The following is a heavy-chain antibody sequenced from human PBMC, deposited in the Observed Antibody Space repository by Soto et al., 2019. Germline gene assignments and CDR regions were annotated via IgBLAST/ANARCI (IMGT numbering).Heavy chain of an antibody. J-gene: IGHJ5*02. CDR1: GYTFTSYD. Sequence: GASVKVSCKASGYTFTSYDINWVRQATGQGLEWMGWMNPNSGNTGYAQKFQGRVTMTRNTSISTAYMELSSLRSEDTAVYYCARGPPRNNWNYRNWFDPWGQGTLVTVS. V-gene: IGHV1-8*01. CDR3: ARGPPRNNWNYRNWFDP. D-gene: IGHD1-7*01. CDR2: MNPNSGNT.